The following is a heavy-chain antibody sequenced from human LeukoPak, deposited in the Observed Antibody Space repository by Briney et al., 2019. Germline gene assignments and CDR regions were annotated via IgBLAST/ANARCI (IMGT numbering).Heavy chain of an antibody. CDR2: ICNDGSNK. J-gene: IGHJ4*02. D-gene: IGHD6-19*01. V-gene: IGHV3-33*06. CDR3: AKGGIEVGHPAGLYFFDS. CDR1: GFTFNNHG. Sequence: GGSLRLSCAASGFTFNNHGMHWVRQVPGKGLEWVGIICNDGSNKDYGNSVKGRFTISRDNSRNILYLQMNSMRVEDTALYYCAKGGIEVGHPAGLYFFDSWGQGTLVSVSS.